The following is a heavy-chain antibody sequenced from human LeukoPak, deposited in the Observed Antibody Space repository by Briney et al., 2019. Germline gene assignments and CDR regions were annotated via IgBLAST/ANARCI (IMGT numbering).Heavy chain of an antibody. CDR3: ARVVAAAGINWFDP. Sequence: ASVKVSCKASGYTFTSYGISWVRQAPGQGLEWMGWISAYNGNTNYAQKLQGGVTMTTDTSTSTAYMELRSLRSDDTAVYYCARVVAAAGINWFDPWGQGTLVTVSS. CDR1: GYTFTSYG. V-gene: IGHV1-18*01. CDR2: ISAYNGNT. D-gene: IGHD6-13*01. J-gene: IGHJ5*02.